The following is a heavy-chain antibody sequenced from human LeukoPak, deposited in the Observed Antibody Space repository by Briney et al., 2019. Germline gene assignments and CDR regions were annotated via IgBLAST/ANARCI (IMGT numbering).Heavy chain of an antibody. CDR3: AKGGGSYYRGSFDY. D-gene: IGHD1-26*01. CDR2: ISGSSGST. Sequence: GGSLRLSCAASGFTVSNNYMSWVRQAPGKGLEWVSTISGSSGSTYYADSVKGRFTISRDNSKNTLYLQMNSLRAEDTAIYYCAKGGGSYYRGSFDYWGQGTLVTVSS. CDR1: GFTVSNNY. V-gene: IGHV3-23*01. J-gene: IGHJ4*02.